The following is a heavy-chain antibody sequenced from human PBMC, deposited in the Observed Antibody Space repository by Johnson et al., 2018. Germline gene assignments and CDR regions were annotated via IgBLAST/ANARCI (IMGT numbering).Heavy chain of an antibody. CDR3: ARGFDTNAFDI. CDR2: INSDGSTT. CDR1: GFTFSGYW. J-gene: IGHJ3*02. Sequence: EVQLVESGGGLVQPGGSLRLSCAASGFTFSGYWMHCVRQAPGKGLVWVSRINSDGSTTNYADSVKGRFTIPRDNAKDTLFLQMNSLRAEDTAVYYCARGFDTNAFDIWGQGTMVTVSS. V-gene: IGHV3-74*01. D-gene: IGHD1-26*01.